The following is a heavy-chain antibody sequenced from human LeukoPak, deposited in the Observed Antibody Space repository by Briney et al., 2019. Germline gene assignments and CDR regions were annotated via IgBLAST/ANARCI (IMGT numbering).Heavy chain of an antibody. D-gene: IGHD2-21*02. V-gene: IGHV4-4*07. J-gene: IGHJ3*02. CDR1: GGSISSYY. CDR2: IYTSGST. CDR3: ARSSPRVVVVTAIPPFDI. Sequence: PSETLSLTCTVSGGSISSYYWSWIRQPAGKGLEWIGRIYTSGSTNYNPSFKSRVTMSVGTSKNQFSLKLSSVTAADTAVYYCARSSPRVVVVTAIPPFDIWGQGTMVTVSS.